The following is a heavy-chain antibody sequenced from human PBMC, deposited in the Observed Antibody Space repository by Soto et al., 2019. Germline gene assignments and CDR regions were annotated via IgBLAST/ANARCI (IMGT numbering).Heavy chain of an antibody. D-gene: IGHD4-4*01. CDR1: GVSISSSSYY. CDR3: ARQTTVTTKVYGMDV. V-gene: IGHV4-39*01. Sequence: QLQLQESGPGLVKPSETLSLTCTVSGVSISSSSYYWGWIRQPPGKGLEWIGSIDYSGSTYYNPSLKSRVTISVDTSKNQFSLKLSSVTAADAAVYYCARQTTVTTKVYGMDVWGQGTTVTVSS. CDR2: IDYSGST. J-gene: IGHJ6*02.